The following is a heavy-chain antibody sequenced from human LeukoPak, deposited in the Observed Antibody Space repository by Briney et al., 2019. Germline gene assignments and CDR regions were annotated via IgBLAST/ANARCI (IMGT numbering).Heavy chain of an antibody. J-gene: IGHJ5*02. CDR2: ISWNSGSI. CDR1: GFTFSTYW. V-gene: IGHV3-9*01. CDR3: AKLNH. Sequence: GGSLRLSCAASGFTFSTYWMHWVRQAPGKGLEWVSGISWNSGSIGYADSVKGRFTISRDNAKNSLYLQMNSLRAEDTALYYCAKLNHWGQGTLVTVSS.